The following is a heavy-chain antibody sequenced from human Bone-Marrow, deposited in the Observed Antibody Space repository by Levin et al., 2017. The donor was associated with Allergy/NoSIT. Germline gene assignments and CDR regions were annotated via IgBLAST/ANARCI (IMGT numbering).Heavy chain of an antibody. J-gene: IGHJ6*03. Sequence: ASETLSLTCTVSGGSISSPNYWSWIRQPPGKGLEWIGEIYPSGSTYYNPSLESRVIISLDKSKNQFSLKVNSMTAADTAVYYCARAYYYYMDVWGKGTPVTVSS. CDR3: ARAYYYYMDV. V-gene: IGHV4-4*02. CDR2: IYPSGST. CDR1: GGSISSPNY.